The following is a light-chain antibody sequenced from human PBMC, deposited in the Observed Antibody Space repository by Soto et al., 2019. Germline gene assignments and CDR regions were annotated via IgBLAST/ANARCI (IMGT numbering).Light chain of an antibody. Sequence: EIVLTQSPGTLSLSPGERATLSCRASQSVSSNYLARYQQKPGQAPRLPIYGASSTASGIPDRFSGSGSGTDFTLTISRLDPEDFAVYYCQQYGRSSLTFGPGTKVDIK. J-gene: IGKJ3*01. CDR2: GAS. CDR3: QQYGRSSLT. CDR1: QSVSSNY. V-gene: IGKV3-20*01.